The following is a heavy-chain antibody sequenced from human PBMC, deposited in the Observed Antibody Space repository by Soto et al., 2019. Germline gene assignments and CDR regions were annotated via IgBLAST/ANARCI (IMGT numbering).Heavy chain of an antibody. J-gene: IGHJ4*02. CDR3: ANDFWSEYR. V-gene: IGHV3-48*03. CDR2: ISGSSSMI. Sequence: GGSLRLSCVASGFTFITYEMNWVRQAPGRGLEWISYISGSSSMIYYTDSVKGRFTISRDNAKNSLYLQMNSLRAEDTAVYYCANDFWSEYRWGQGTLVTVSS. CDR1: GFTFITYE. D-gene: IGHD3-3*01.